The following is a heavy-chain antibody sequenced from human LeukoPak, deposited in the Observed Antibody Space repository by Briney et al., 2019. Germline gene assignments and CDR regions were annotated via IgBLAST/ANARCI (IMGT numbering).Heavy chain of an antibody. J-gene: IGHJ4*02. CDR2: IKSKTDGGTT. D-gene: IGHD3-22*01. CDR1: GFTFSNAW. Sequence: PGGSLRLSCGASGFTFSNAWMSWVRQAPGKGLEWVGRIKSKTDGGTTDYAAPVKGRFTISRDDSKNTLYLQMNSLKTEDTAVYYCTTDEYYVSSGHCYGLEVDYWGQGTLVTVSS. V-gene: IGHV3-15*01. CDR3: TTDEYYVSSGHCYGLEVDY.